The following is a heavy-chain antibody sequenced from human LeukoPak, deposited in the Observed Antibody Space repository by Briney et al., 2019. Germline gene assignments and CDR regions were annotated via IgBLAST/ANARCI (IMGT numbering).Heavy chain of an antibody. CDR2: IYTSGST. CDR3: ARDSRWAAAGTNFDY. Sequence: SETLSLTCTVSGGSISSGSYHWSWIRQPAGKGLEWIGRIYTSGSTNYNPSLKSRVTMSVDTSKNQFSLKLSSVTAADTAVYYCARDSRWAAAGTNFDYWGQGTLVTVSS. J-gene: IGHJ4*02. V-gene: IGHV4-61*02. CDR1: GGSISSGSYH. D-gene: IGHD6-13*01.